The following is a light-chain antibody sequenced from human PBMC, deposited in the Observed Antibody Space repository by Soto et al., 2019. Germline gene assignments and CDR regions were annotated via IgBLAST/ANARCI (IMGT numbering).Light chain of an antibody. V-gene: IGKV3-20*01. CDR1: QTISSAY. Sequence: EIVLTQSPGTLSLSPGERATLSCRASQTISSAYLAWYQQKPGQAPRLLIYAASSRAAAIPDRFSGSGSGTDFTLTISRLEPEDFAVYYCQQYGGSPPVTVGPGTKVDIK. CDR2: AAS. CDR3: QQYGGSPPVT. J-gene: IGKJ3*01.